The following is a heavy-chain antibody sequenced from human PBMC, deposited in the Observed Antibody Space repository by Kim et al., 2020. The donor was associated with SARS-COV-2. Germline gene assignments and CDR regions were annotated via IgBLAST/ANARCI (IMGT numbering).Heavy chain of an antibody. J-gene: IGHJ6*02. Sequence: GGSLRLSCAASGFTVSSNYMSWVRQAPGKGLEWVSVIYSGGSTYYADSVKGRFTISRHNSKNTLYLQMNSLRAEDTAVYYCARDPGGRGLYYYGMDVWGQGTTVTVSS. CDR3: ARDPGGRGLYYYGMDV. D-gene: IGHD3-16*01. V-gene: IGHV3-53*04. CDR2: IYSGGST. CDR1: GFTVSSNY.